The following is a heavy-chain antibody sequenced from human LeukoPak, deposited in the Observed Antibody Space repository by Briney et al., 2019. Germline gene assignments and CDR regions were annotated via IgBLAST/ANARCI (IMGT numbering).Heavy chain of an antibody. Sequence: PGGSLRLSCAASGFTFSSYGMHWVRQAPGKGLEWVAVISYDGSNKYYADSVKGRFTISRDNSKNTLYLQMNSLRAEDTVVYYCAKDRVLRFLEWPLFDYWGQGTLVTVSS. CDR2: ISYDGSNK. J-gene: IGHJ4*02. D-gene: IGHD3-3*01. CDR1: GFTFSSYG. V-gene: IGHV3-30*18. CDR3: AKDRVLRFLEWPLFDY.